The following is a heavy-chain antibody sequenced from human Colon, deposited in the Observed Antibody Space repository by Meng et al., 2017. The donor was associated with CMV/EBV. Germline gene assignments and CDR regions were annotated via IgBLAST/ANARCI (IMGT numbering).Heavy chain of an antibody. Sequence: QVQLQGSGPGLVKPSGTLSLTCSVSGVSISSDNWWTWVRQPPGKGLEWIGEIYHSGTTNYNPSLKSRVTISVDKSKNQVSLNLSSVTAADTAVYFCAKIPLGYSLSPLVGLDPWGQGTLVTVSS. CDR2: IYHSGTT. J-gene: IGHJ5*02. CDR3: AKIPLGYSLSPLVGLDP. D-gene: IGHD5-18*01. V-gene: IGHV4-4*02. CDR1: GVSISSDNW.